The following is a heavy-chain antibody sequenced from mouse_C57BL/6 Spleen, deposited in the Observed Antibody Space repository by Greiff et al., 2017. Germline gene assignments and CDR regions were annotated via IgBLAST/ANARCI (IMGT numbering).Heavy chain of an antibody. D-gene: IGHD2-3*01. Sequence: EVHLVESGPGLVKPSQSLSLTCSVTGYSITSGYYWNWIRQFPGNKLEWMGYISYDGSNNYNPSLKNRISITRDTSKNQFFLKLNSVTTEDTATYYCARWLLRDYYAMDYWGQGTSVTVSS. J-gene: IGHJ4*01. V-gene: IGHV3-6*01. CDR1: GYSITSGYY. CDR3: ARWLLRDYYAMDY. CDR2: ISYDGSN.